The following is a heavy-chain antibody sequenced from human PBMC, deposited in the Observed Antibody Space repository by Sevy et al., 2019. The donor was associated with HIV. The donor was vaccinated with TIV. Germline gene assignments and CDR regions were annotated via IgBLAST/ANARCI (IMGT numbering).Heavy chain of an antibody. J-gene: IGHJ6*02. CDR2: ISWDGGST. D-gene: IGHD2-15*01. Sequence: WGSLRLSCAASGFTFDDYTMHWVRQAPGKGLEWVSLISWDGGSTYYADSVKGRFTISRDNSKNSLYLQMNSLRTEDTALYYCAKDICGGSCYFSPSYYYGMDVWGQGTTVTVSS. V-gene: IGHV3-43*01. CDR3: AKDICGGSCYFSPSYYYGMDV. CDR1: GFTFDDYT.